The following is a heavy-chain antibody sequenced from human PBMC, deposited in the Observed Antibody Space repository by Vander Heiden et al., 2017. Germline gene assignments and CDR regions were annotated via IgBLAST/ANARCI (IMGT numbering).Heavy chain of an antibody. V-gene: IGHV3-21*01. Sequence: EVQLVESGGGLVKPGGSLRPSCAAAGFTFSSYSRNWVRQAPGKGLEWVSSISSSSSYIYYADSVKGRFTISRDNAKNSLYLQMNSLRAEDTAVYYCARATMGASDAFDIWGQGTMVTVSS. CDR2: ISSSSSYI. D-gene: IGHD1-26*01. CDR3: ARATMGASDAFDI. CDR1: GFTFSSYS. J-gene: IGHJ3*02.